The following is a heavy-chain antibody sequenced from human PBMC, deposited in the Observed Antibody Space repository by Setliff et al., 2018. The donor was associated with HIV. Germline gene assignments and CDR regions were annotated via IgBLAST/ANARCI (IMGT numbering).Heavy chain of an antibody. V-gene: IGHV4-30-4*08. CDR1: GDSIISGDYY. J-gene: IGHJ5*02. CDR2: IHYKGSI. Sequence: SETLSLTCTVSGDSIISGDYYWSWIRQSPGKGLEWIGHIHYKGSIDYNASLKSRLAISSDASKNQFSLNLSSVIAADTAIYFCARFTVVVFGAGEPSWFDPWGQGIQVTVSS. CDR3: ARFTVVVFGAGEPSWFDP. D-gene: IGHD2-15*01.